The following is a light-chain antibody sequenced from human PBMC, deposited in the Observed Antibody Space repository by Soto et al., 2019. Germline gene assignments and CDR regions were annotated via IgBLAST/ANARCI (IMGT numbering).Light chain of an antibody. Sequence: QSVLTQPPSVSGAPGQGITTSCTGSSSNIGAGYDVHWYLQLPGTGPKLLIYANTNRPSGVPDRISASKSGTSASLAITGLQAEDEADYYCQTYDSSLSAYVFGSGTKVTVL. J-gene: IGLJ1*01. CDR2: ANT. CDR3: QTYDSSLSAYV. CDR1: SSNIGAGYD. V-gene: IGLV1-40*01.